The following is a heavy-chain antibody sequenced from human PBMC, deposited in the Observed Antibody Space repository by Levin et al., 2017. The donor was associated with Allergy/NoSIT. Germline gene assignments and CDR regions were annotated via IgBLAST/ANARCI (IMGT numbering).Heavy chain of an antibody. Sequence: GGSLRLSCAASEFIFTKAWMSWVRQAPGKGLVWVGQIKSKSDGGTTDYAAPVKGRFAISKDDSKDTLYLQMNNLKIEDTAVYYCTAVSTGYNTIWPYDFYYMDVWGKGTMVNVSS. CDR2: IKSKSDGGTT. J-gene: IGHJ6*03. D-gene: IGHD6-13*01. CDR1: EFIFTKAW. V-gene: IGHV3-15*01. CDR3: TAVSTGYNTIWPYDFYYMDV.